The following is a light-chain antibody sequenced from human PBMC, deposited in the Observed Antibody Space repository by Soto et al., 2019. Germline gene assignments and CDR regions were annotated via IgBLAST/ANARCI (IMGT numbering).Light chain of an antibody. CDR1: QSVSSNY. CDR3: QQYGNSPLA. V-gene: IGKV3-20*01. J-gene: IGKJ5*01. Sequence: NVLTQSPGTLSLSPGERATLSCRASQSVSSNYLAWYQQKPGQAPRLLIYGASTRATGIPDRFSGSGSGTDFTLTISRLEPEDFVVYYCQQYGNSPLAFGQGTRLEIK. CDR2: GAS.